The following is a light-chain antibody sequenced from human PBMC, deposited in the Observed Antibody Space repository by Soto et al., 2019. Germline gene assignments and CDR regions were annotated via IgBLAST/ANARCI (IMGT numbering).Light chain of an antibody. Sequence: DIQMTQSPSTLSASVGDRVAITCRASQSISQWVAWYQQKPGRAPELLIYDASKLKSGVPSRFSGSGYGTEFSLTITSLQPDDSAMYYCKQYNGYSWTFGRGTKVEIK. CDR1: QSISQW. J-gene: IGKJ1*01. V-gene: IGKV1-5*01. CDR3: KQYNGYSWT. CDR2: DAS.